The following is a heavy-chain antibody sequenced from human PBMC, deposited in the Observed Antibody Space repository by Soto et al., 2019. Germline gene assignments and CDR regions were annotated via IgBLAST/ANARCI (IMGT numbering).Heavy chain of an antibody. D-gene: IGHD5-12*01. CDR2: IKQDGSEK. J-gene: IGHJ6*02. CDR3: ARDPNLVATVGSIYYYSGMDV. Sequence: EVQLVESGGGLVQPGGSLRLSCAASGFTISSYWMSWVRQAPGKGLEWVANIKQDGSEKYYVDSVNGRFTISRDNAKNSLYLQMNSLMAEDTAVYYCARDPNLVATVGSIYYYSGMDVWGQGTTVTVSS. CDR1: GFTISSYW. V-gene: IGHV3-7*01.